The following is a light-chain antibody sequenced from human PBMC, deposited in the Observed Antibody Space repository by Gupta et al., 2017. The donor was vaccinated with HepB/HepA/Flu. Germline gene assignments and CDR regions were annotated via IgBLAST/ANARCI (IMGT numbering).Light chain of an antibody. V-gene: IGKV3-20*01. CDR1: RSFSSSY. J-gene: IGKJ2*01. CDR3: QQYGSSPLYT. CDR2: GAS. Sequence: ENVLTQSPGTLSLSPGERATLSCRASRSFSSSYLAWYQQKPGQAPRLLIYGASYRATGIPDRFSGSESGTDFTLTISRLEPEDFAVYYCQQYGSSPLYTFGQGTKLEI.